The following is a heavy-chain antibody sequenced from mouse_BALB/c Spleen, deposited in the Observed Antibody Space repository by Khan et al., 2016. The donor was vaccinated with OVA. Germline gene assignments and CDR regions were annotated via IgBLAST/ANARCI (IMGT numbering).Heavy chain of an antibody. CDR3: ARSNDYGSSLYAMDY. J-gene: IGHJ4*01. Sequence: DLVKPGASVKLSCKASGYTFTSYWINWIKQRPGQGLEWIGRIAPGSGSTYYNEMFKGKATLTVDTSSSTAYIQLSSLSSEDSAVYFGARSNDYGSSLYAMDYWGQGTSVTVSS. CDR1: GYTFTSYW. V-gene: IGHV1S41*01. CDR2: IAPGSGST. D-gene: IGHD1-1*01.